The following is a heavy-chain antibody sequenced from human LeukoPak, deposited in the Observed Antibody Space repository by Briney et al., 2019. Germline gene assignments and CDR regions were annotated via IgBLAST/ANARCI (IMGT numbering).Heavy chain of an antibody. CDR1: GGSISSGSYY. Sequence: SQTLSLTCTVSGGSISSGSYYWRWIRQPAGTGLEWIGRIYTSGSTNYSPSLKSRVTISVDTSKNQFSLKLSSVTAADTAVYYCARGPQPYYSWFDPWGQGTLVTVSS. V-gene: IGHV4-61*02. D-gene: IGHD3-10*01. CDR2: IYTSGST. J-gene: IGHJ5*02. CDR3: ARGPQPYYSWFDP.